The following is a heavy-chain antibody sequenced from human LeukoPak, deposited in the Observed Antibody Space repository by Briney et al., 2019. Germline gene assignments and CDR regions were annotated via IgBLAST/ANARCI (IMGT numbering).Heavy chain of an antibody. D-gene: IGHD4-17*01. J-gene: IGHJ4*02. Sequence: PGGSLRLSCAASGFTFSSYAMSWVRQAPGKGLEWVSAISGSGGSTYYADSVKGRFTISRDNSKNTLYLQMNSLRAEDTAVYYCAKEVFTYYGVSGYFDYWGQGTLVTVSS. CDR3: AKEVFTYYGVSGYFDY. CDR2: ISGSGGST. CDR1: GFTFSSYA. V-gene: IGHV3-23*01.